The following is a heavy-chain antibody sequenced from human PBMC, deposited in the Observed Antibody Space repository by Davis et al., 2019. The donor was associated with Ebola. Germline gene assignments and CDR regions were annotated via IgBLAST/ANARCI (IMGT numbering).Heavy chain of an antibody. V-gene: IGHV1-69*06. CDR3: ASPPLYVRYYYYGMDV. CDR2: IIPIFGTA. Sequence: SVKVSCKASGGTFSSYAISWVRQAPGQGLEWMGGIIPIFGTANYAQKFQGSVTITADKSTSTAYMELSSLRSEDTAVYYCASPPLYVRYYYYGMDVWGQGTTVTVSS. CDR1: GGTFSSYA. J-gene: IGHJ6*02. D-gene: IGHD2-2*02.